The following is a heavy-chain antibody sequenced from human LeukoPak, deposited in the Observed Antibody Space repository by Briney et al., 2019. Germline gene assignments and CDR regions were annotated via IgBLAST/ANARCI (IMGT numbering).Heavy chain of an antibody. Sequence: GGSLRLSCAASGFTFSSYGMHWVRQAPGKGLEWVAFIRYDGSNKYYADSVKGRFTISRDNSKNTLYLQMNSLRAVDTAVYYCAKSYYYDSSGYPPGRFFDYWGQGTLVTVSS. D-gene: IGHD3-22*01. CDR3: AKSYYYDSSGYPPGRFFDY. J-gene: IGHJ4*02. V-gene: IGHV3-30*02. CDR1: GFTFSSYG. CDR2: IRYDGSNK.